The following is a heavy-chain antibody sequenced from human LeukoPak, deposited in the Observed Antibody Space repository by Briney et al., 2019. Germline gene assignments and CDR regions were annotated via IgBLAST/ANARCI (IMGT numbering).Heavy chain of an antibody. CDR1: GFTFSGSA. CDR2: IRSKANSYAT. J-gene: IGHJ6*03. CDR3: TRPTFVFGVVPDYYYYMDV. V-gene: IGHV3-73*01. D-gene: IGHD3-3*01. Sequence: GGSLKLSCAASGFTFSGSAMHWVRQASGKGLEWVGRIRSKANSYATAYAASVKGRFTISRDDSKNTAYLQMSSLKTEDTAVYYCTRPTFVFGVVPDYYYYMDVWGKGTTVTVSS.